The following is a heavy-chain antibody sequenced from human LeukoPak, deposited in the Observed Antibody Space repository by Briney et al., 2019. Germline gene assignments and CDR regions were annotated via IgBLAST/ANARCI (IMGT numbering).Heavy chain of an antibody. CDR3: ARGRYSSTTYYFDY. J-gene: IGHJ4*02. CDR2: IYDSGST. V-gene: IGHV4-39*01. D-gene: IGHD6-13*01. Sequence: SETLSLTCTVSGGSIRSSYYYWGWIRQPPGKGLEWIGSIYDSGSTYYNPSLKSRVTISVDTSKNQFSLKLNSVTAADTAVYYCARGRYSSTTYYFDYWGQGTLVTVSS. CDR1: GGSIRSSYYY.